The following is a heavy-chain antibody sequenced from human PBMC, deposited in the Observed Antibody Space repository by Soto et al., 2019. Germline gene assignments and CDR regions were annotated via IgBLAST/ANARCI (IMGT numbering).Heavy chain of an antibody. CDR2: IDPSDSYT. CDR3: STTKVTQTKRYYYSCMDV. CDR1: GYSFTIYW. Sequence: GESLKISCQGSGYSFTIYWISWVRQMPGKGLDWMGRIDPSDSYTNYSPSFQGHVTISADKSISTAYLQWSSLRAYDTAMYYCSTTKVTQTKRYYYSCMDVLRQVTTVTVSS. V-gene: IGHV5-10-1*01. D-gene: IGHD4-4*01. J-gene: IGHJ6*02.